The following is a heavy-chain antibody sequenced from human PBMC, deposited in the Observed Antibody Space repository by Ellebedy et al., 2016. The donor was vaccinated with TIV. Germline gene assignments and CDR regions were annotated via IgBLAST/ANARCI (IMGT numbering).Heavy chain of an antibody. Sequence: GESLKISXAASGFTFSSYAMTWVRQAPGKGLEWVSIIYPGGYTHYTDSVKGRFTISRDNSKNTLYLQMNSLRAEDTAVYYCAKGTGGGNYRNHAFDIWGRGTMVTVSS. J-gene: IGHJ3*02. V-gene: IGHV3-66*01. D-gene: IGHD1-14*01. CDR2: IYPGGYT. CDR1: GFTFSSYA. CDR3: AKGTGGGNYRNHAFDI.